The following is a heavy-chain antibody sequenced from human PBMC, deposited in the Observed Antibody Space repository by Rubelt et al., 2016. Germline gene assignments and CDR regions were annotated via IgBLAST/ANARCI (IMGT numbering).Heavy chain of an antibody. V-gene: IGHV3-23*01. CDR2: ISGSGGST. CDR3: ARESLVGAHKGDY. D-gene: IGHD1-26*01. J-gene: IGHJ4*02. Sequence: GKGLEWVSAISGSGGSTYYADSVKGRFTISRDNSKNTLYLQMNGLRADDTAIYYCARESLVGAHKGDYWGQGTLVTVSS.